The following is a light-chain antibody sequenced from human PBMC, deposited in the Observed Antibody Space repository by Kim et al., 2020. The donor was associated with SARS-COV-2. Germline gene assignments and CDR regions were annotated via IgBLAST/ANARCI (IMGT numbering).Light chain of an antibody. Sequence: ASVGDRVTITCRASQSISSYLNWYQQKPGKAPNLLIYAASSLQSGVPSRFSGSGSGTDFTLSISSLQPEDFATYYCQQSYSTRLTFGGGTKVDIK. J-gene: IGKJ4*01. CDR3: QQSYSTRLT. CDR1: QSISSY. V-gene: IGKV1-39*01. CDR2: AAS.